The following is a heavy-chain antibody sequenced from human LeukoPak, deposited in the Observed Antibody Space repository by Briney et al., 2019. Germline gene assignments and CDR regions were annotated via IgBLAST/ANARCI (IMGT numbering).Heavy chain of an antibody. V-gene: IGHV4-30-4*07. D-gene: IGHD1-1*01. CDR2: IYSSGST. J-gene: IGHJ5*02. CDR1: GDSISGTIYS. CDR3: ARVEAAGWFDP. Sequence: SETLSLTCAVSGDSISGTIYSWSWIRQPPEKGLEWIGYIYSSGSTYNNPSLNSRVTISVDTSKNQFSLKVRSVTAADTAVYYCARVEAAGWFDPWGQGTLVTVSS.